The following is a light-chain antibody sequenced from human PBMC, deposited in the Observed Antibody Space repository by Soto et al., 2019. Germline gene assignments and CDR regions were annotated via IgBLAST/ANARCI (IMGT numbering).Light chain of an antibody. V-gene: IGKV3-20*01. CDR2: GAS. CDR1: QKISSRY. J-gene: IGKJ5*01. Sequence: EIVLTQYPGNLSLSPGERATLSCRASQKISSRYLAWYLQKPGQAPRFLIYGASSRATGIPDRFSGSGSGTDFSLPISRLETEDFAVYYCQQYGGTPTITFGQGTRLEI. CDR3: QQYGGTPTIT.